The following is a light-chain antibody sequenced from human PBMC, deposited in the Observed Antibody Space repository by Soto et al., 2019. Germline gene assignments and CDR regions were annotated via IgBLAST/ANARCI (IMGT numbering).Light chain of an antibody. CDR1: SSDVGTYNL. CDR3: CSYAGSPTFYV. CDR2: QGS. V-gene: IGLV2-23*01. J-gene: IGLJ1*01. Sequence: QSALIQPASVSGSPGQSITISCTGTSSDVGTYNLVSWYQQHPGKAPKLMIYQGSNRPSGVSNRFSGSKSGNTASLTISGLQAEDEADYYCCSYAGSPTFYVFGTGTKLTVL.